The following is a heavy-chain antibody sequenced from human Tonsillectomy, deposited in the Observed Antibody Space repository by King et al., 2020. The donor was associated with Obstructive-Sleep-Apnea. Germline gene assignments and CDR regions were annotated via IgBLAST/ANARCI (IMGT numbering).Heavy chain of an antibody. D-gene: IGHD3-10*02. CDR3: ATSPPLRMYGYLDY. CDR1: GFTFSSYA. J-gene: IGHJ4*02. V-gene: IGHV3-30*04. CDR2: ISYYGSNK. Sequence: QLVQSGGGVVQPGRSLRLSCAASGFTFSSYAMQWVRQAPGKGLEWVAVISYYGSNKYYAYSVKGRFTITRDNSKNTLDLQMNSLRAEDTAVYYCATSPPLRMYGYLDYWGQGPLVTVSS.